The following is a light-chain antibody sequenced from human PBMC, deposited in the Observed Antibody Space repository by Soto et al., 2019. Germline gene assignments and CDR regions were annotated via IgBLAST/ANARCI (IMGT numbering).Light chain of an antibody. CDR2: DAS. Sequence: EIVLTQSPATLSLSPGERATLSCRASQSVSSYLAWYQQEPGQAPRLLIYDASNRATGIPARFSGSGSGTDFTLTVSSLQAEDVAVYYCQQYYDTPRTFGQGTKVDIK. V-gene: IGKV3-11*01. J-gene: IGKJ1*01. CDR3: QQYYDTPRT. CDR1: QSVSSY.